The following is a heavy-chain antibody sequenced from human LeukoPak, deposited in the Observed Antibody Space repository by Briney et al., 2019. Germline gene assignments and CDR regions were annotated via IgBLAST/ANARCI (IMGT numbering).Heavy chain of an antibody. D-gene: IGHD1-26*01. Sequence: WGPLRLSCAASGFSFSTYAMSWVRQTPGKGLEWVSAISAGGATIYYADSVKGRFTVSRDNSKNTLYLHMSSLRAEDTAIYYCAKDSGGTYFYYYYYMDVWGKGTTVTVSS. V-gene: IGHV3-23*01. J-gene: IGHJ6*03. CDR3: AKDSGGTYFYYYYYMDV. CDR2: ISAGGATI. CDR1: GFSFSTYA.